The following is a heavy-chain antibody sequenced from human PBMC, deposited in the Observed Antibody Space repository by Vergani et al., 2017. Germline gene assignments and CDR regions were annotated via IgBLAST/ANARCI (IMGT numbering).Heavy chain of an antibody. CDR3: ARLVVPAAMGGLVDIVATTFDY. J-gene: IGHJ4*02. CDR1: GYSISSGYY. CDR2: IYHSGST. D-gene: IGHD5-12*01. V-gene: IGHV4-38-2*01. Sequence: QVQLQESGPGLVKPSETLSLTCAVSGYSISSGYYWGWIRQPPGKGLEWIGSIYHSGSTYYNPSLKSRVTISVDTSKNQFSLKLSSVTAADTAVYYCARLVVPAAMGGLVDIVATTFDYWGQGTLVTVSS.